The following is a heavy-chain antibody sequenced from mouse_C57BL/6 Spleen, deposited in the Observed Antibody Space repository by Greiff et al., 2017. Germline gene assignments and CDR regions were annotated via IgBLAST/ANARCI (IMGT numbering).Heavy chain of an antibody. CDR3: ARSDYGSDYAMDY. V-gene: IGHV1-81*01. CDR2: IYPRSGNT. CDR1: GYTFTSYG. D-gene: IGHD1-1*01. Sequence: VKVVESGAELARPGASVKLSCKASGYTFTSYGISWVKQRTGQGLEWIGEIYPRSGNTYYNEKFKGKATLTADKSSSTAYMELRSLTSEDSAVYFCARSDYGSDYAMDYWGQGTSVTVSS. J-gene: IGHJ4*01.